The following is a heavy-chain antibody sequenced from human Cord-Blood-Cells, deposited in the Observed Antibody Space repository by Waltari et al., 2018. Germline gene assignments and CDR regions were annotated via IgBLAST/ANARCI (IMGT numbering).Heavy chain of an antibody. CDR3: ARRGRLGHSGYEYYFDY. V-gene: IGHV3-30-3*01. D-gene: IGHD5-12*01. CDR1: GLTFSSYA. Sequence: QVQLVESGGGVVQPGRSLRLSCAASGLTFSSYAMHWVRQAPGKGLEGVGGFAVKSNEGSNKYYADSVKGRFTISRDNSKNTLYLQMNSLRAEDTAVYYCARRGRLGHSGYEYYFDYWGQGTLVTVSS. CDR2: KSNEGSNK. J-gene: IGHJ4*02.